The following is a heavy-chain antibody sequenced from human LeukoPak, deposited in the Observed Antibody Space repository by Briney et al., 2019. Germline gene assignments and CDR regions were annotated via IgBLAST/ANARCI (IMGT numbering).Heavy chain of an antibody. CDR3: ARRSHFDY. CDR1: GFTFSAYN. V-gene: IGHV3-48*01. CDR2: ISKSSNTI. J-gene: IGHJ4*02. Sequence: GGSLRLSCAASGFTFSAYNMNWVRQTPGKGLEWVSYISKSSNTIYYADSVKGRFTISRDNAKNSLHLQMNSLRAEDTGVYYCARRSHFDYWGQGTLVTVSS.